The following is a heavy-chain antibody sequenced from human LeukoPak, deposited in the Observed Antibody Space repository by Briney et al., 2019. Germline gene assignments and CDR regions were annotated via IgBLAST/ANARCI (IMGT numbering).Heavy chain of an antibody. CDR1: GYTFTNYY. V-gene: IGHV1-46*01. CDR3: ARDNYDSSGSAFDY. D-gene: IGHD3-22*01. CDR2: INPNGGGT. Sequence: ASVKVSCKASGYTFTNYYMHWVRQAPGQGLEWMGIINPNGGGTSYAQKFQGRVTMTRDMSTSTVYMELSSLRYEDTAVYYCARDNYDSSGSAFDYWGQGTLVTVSS. J-gene: IGHJ4*02.